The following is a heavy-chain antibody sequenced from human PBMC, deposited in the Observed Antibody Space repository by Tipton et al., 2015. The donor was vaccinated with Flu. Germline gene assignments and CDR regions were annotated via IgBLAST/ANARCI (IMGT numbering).Heavy chain of an antibody. Sequence: TLSLTCTVSRGSIISGGYSWNWIRQHPGKGLEWIGNIYYSGSTYYNPSLKSRILISIDTSKNQFSLRLSSVTAADTAVYYCVSSSYYGSGRSLDYWGQGALVTVSS. D-gene: IGHD3-10*01. J-gene: IGHJ4*02. V-gene: IGHV4-31*03. CDR3: VSSSYYGSGRSLDY. CDR1: RGSIISGGYS. CDR2: IYYSGST.